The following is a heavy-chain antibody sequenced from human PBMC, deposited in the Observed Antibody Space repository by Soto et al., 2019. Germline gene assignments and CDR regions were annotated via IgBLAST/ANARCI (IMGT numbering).Heavy chain of an antibody. Sequence: ASVKVSCKASGYTFTSYGISWVRQAPGQGLEWMGWISAYNGNTKYAQKLQGRVTMTTDTSTSTAYMELRSLRSDDTAVYYCARDNPPYYYDSSGYYYGPFDYWGQGTLVTVSS. V-gene: IGHV1-18*01. CDR2: ISAYNGNT. J-gene: IGHJ4*02. D-gene: IGHD3-22*01. CDR3: ARDNPPYYYDSSGYYYGPFDY. CDR1: GYTFTSYG.